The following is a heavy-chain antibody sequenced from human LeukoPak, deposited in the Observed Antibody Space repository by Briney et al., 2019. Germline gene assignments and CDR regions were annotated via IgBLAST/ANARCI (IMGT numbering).Heavy chain of an antibody. Sequence: PGGSLRLSCAASGFTFSSNYMSWVRQAPGKGLEWVSVIYSGGSTYYSDSVKGGFTISRDNSKNTLYLQMNSLRAEDTAVYYCARKTTVTKGGAFDIWGQGTMVSVSS. CDR1: GFTFSSNY. CDR2: IYSGGST. J-gene: IGHJ3*02. D-gene: IGHD4-17*01. V-gene: IGHV3-53*01. CDR3: ARKTTVTKGGAFDI.